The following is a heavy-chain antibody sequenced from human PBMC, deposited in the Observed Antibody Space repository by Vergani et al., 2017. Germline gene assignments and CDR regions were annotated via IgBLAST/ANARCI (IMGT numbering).Heavy chain of an antibody. CDR2: MNPNSGYT. CDR1: GYIFMNYD. D-gene: IGHD3-16*01. J-gene: IGHJ4*02. Sequence: QVQLVQSGAEVRKPGASVRVSCKASGYIFMNYDINWVRQGPGQGLEWMGWMNPNSGYTAYSQKFQGRVSMTRNTSMNTAYMELKNLRSDDTAIYFCARGIESYDSSPGVHWGQGALVTVSS. V-gene: IGHV1-8*01. CDR3: ARGIESYDSSPGVH.